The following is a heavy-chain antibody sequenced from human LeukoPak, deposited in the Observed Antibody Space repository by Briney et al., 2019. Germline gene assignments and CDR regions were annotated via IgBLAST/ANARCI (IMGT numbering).Heavy chain of an antibody. V-gene: IGHV3-21*01. CDR3: ARVPLWGYAFDI. CDR2: ISSSSSCI. D-gene: IGHD3-16*01. CDR1: GFTFSSYS. Sequence: GGSLRLSCAASGFTFSSYSMNWVRQAPGKGLEWVSSISSSSSCIYYADSVKGRFTISRDNAKNSLYLQMNSLRAEDTAVYYCARVPLWGYAFDIWGQGTMVTVSS. J-gene: IGHJ3*02.